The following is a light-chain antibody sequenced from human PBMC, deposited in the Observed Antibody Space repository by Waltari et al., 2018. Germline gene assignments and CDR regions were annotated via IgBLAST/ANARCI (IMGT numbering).Light chain of an antibody. V-gene: IGKV3-11*01. J-gene: IGKJ1*01. CDR1: QSVSSY. Sequence: EIVLTQSPATLSLSPGDRATLSCRASQSVSSYLAWYQQKPGQAPRLLIYDSSNRATGSPARFSGSGSGTDFTLTISSLEPEDFAVYYCQQRVNWPGVTFGQGTKVEIK. CDR2: DSS. CDR3: QQRVNWPGVT.